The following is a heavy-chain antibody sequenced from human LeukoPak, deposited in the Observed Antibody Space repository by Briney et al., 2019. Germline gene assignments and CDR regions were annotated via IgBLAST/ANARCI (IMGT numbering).Heavy chain of an antibody. CDR1: GGTFSSYA. J-gene: IGHJ6*02. CDR2: IIPIFGTA. Sequence: SVKVSCKASGGTFSSYAISWVRQAPGQGLEWMGGIIPIFGTANHAQKFQGRVTITADESTSTAYMELSSLRSEDTAVYYCASPSRPIGIVVVPAAYYYYGMDVWGQGTTVTVSS. D-gene: IGHD2-2*01. V-gene: IGHV1-69*13. CDR3: ASPSRPIGIVVVPAAYYYYGMDV.